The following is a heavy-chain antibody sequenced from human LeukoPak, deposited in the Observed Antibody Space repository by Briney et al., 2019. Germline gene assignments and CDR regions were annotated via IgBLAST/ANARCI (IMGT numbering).Heavy chain of an antibody. V-gene: IGHV3-64D*09. J-gene: IGHJ4*02. Sequence: TGGSMRLSCSASGFTFSSFAMFWVRQAPGKGLEYVSGISSDGGRTNYADSVKARFTISRDNSKVTLYLQMTSLRPEDTAIYYCVKDPSGNYFYFDYWGQGTLVTVFS. CDR2: ISSDGGRT. CDR3: VKDPSGNYFYFDY. CDR1: GFTFSSFA. D-gene: IGHD1-26*01.